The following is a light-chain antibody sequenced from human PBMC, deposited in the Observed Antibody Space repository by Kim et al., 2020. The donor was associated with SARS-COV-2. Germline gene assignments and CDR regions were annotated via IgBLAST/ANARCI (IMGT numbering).Light chain of an antibody. V-gene: IGLV4-69*01. CDR2: LNSDGSH. CDR3: QTWGTGIWV. J-gene: IGLJ3*02. CDR1: SGHRSNP. Sequence: ASAKLTCTLSSGHRSNPIAWHQQQAEKGPRYLMTLNSDGSHSKGDGIPDRFSGSSSGAERYLTISGRQSDDEADYYCQTWGTGIWVFGGGTQLTVL.